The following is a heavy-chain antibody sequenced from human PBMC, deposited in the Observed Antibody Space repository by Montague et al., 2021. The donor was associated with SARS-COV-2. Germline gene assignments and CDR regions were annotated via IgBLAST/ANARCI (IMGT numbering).Heavy chain of an antibody. CDR3: ARAERGSCGDGNCYQYFFDY. CDR2: TYYRSEWYS. D-gene: IGHD2-15*01. J-gene: IGHJ4*02. CDR1: GDSVSTNSGA. Sequence: CAISGDSVSTNSGAWNWVRLSPSRGLEWLGRTYYRSEWYSDYSVSVKIRISINPDTSKNQFSLQLNSVTPEDTAVYYCARAERGSCGDGNCYQYFFDYWGQGTLVTVSS. V-gene: IGHV6-1*01.